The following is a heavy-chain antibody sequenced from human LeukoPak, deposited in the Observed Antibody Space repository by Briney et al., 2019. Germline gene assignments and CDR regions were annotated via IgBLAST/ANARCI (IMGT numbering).Heavy chain of an antibody. CDR3: ARASDDSSGYYYAHDY. CDR2: IYYSGST. Sequence: SETLSLTCTVSGGSISSGDYYWSWIRQPPGKGLEWIGYIYYSGSTYYNPSLKSRVTISVDTSKNQFSLKLSSVTAAGTAVYYCARASDDSSGYYYAHDYWGQGTLVTVSS. CDR1: GGSISSGDYY. V-gene: IGHV4-30-4*01. D-gene: IGHD3-22*01. J-gene: IGHJ4*02.